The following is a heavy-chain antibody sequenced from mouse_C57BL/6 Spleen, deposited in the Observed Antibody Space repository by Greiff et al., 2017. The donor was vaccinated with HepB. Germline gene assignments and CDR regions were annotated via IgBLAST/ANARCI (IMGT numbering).Heavy chain of an antibody. J-gene: IGHJ4*01. Sequence: VQLQQSGPELVKPGASVKISCKASGYAFSSSWMNWVKQRPGKGLEWIGRIYPGDGDTNYNGKFKGKATLTADKSSSTAYMQLSSLTSEDSAVYCCARDPYGTMDYWGQGTSVTVSS. D-gene: IGHD2-1*01. CDR3: ARDPYGTMDY. V-gene: IGHV1-82*01. CDR1: GYAFSSSW. CDR2: IYPGDGDT.